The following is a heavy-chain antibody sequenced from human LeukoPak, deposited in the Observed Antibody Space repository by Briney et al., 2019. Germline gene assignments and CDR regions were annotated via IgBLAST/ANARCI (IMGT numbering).Heavy chain of an antibody. D-gene: IGHD3-3*01. Sequence: GGSLRLSCAAYGFTFSSYAMHWVRQAPGKGLEWVAIISYDGSNKYYAESVKGRFTISRDNSKNTLYLQMNSLRAEDTAVYYCARGSRFGVVERDAFDIWGQGTMVTVSS. V-gene: IGHV3-30*04. CDR3: ARGSRFGVVERDAFDI. J-gene: IGHJ3*02. CDR1: GFTFSSYA. CDR2: ISYDGSNK.